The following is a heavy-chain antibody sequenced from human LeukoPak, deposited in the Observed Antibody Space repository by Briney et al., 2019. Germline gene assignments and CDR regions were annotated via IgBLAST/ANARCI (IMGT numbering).Heavy chain of an antibody. V-gene: IGHV3-30*03. J-gene: IGHJ4*02. CDR1: GFTFSSYG. CDR3: TRDNNYFDY. CDR2: ISYDGSNE. Sequence: PGGSLRLSCAASGFTFSSYGMHWVRQAPGKGLEWVAVISYDGSNEYYADSVQGRFTISRDNAKNTLYLQMNSLRAEDTAVYYCTRDNNYFDYWGQGNLVTVSS.